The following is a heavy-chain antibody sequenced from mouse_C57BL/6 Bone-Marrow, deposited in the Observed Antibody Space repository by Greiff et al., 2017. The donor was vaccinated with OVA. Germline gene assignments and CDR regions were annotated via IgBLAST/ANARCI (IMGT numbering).Heavy chain of an antibody. D-gene: IGHD2-5*01. Sequence: QVQLQQSGAELVRPGTSVKVSCKASGYAFTNYLIEWVKQRPGQGLEWIGVINPGSGGTNYNEKFKGKATLTADKSSSTAYMQLSSLTSEDSAVYFCARSSYSNYGDYWGQGTTLTVSS. V-gene: IGHV1-54*01. CDR2: INPGSGGT. J-gene: IGHJ2*01. CDR1: GYAFTNYL. CDR3: ARSSYSNYGDY.